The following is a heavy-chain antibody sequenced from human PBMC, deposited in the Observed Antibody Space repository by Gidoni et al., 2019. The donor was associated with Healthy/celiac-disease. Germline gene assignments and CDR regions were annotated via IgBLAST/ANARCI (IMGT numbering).Heavy chain of an antibody. CDR3: ARGSYFRYYYDSSGYPDTAGSDYFDY. CDR2: IIPILGIA. CDR1: GGTFSSYA. D-gene: IGHD3-22*01. V-gene: IGHV1-69*04. J-gene: IGHJ4*02. Sequence: QVQLVQPGAEVQKPGPSVKVSCRASGGTFSSYAISWVRQAPGQGLEWMGRIIPILGIANYAQKFQGRVTITADKSTSTAYMELSSLRSEDTAVYYCARGSYFRYYYDSSGYPDTAGSDYFDYWGQGTLVTVSS.